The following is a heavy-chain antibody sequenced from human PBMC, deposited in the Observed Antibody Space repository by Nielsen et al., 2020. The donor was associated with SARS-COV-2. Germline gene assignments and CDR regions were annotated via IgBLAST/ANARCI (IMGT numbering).Heavy chain of an antibody. Sequence: ASVKVSCKASGYTFTGYYMHWVRQAPGQGLEWMGRINPNSGGTNYAQKLQGRVTMTTDTSTSTAYMELRSLRSDDTAVYYCARDFGSSGCFDYWGQGTLVTVSS. CDR1: GYTFTGYY. D-gene: IGHD6-6*01. J-gene: IGHJ4*02. V-gene: IGHV1-2*06. CDR3: ARDFGSSGCFDY. CDR2: INPNSGGT.